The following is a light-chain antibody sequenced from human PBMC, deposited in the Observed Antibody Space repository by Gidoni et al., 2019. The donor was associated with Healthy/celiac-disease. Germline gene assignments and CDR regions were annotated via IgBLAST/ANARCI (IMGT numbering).Light chain of an antibody. CDR3: QQSYSTLVT. V-gene: IGKV1-39*01. J-gene: IGKJ3*01. CDR1: QSISSY. Sequence: RVTITCRASQSISSYLNWYQQKPGKAPKLLIYAASSLQSGVPSRFSGSGAGTDFTLTISSLQPEDFATYYCQQSYSTLVTFGPGTKVDIK. CDR2: AAS.